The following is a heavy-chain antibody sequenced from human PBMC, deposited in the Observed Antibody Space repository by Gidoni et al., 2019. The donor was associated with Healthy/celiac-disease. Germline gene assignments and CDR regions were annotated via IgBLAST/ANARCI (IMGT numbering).Heavy chain of an antibody. V-gene: IGHV1-69*01. CDR3: AGTRGGRIGYYFDY. J-gene: IGHJ4*02. D-gene: IGHD2-15*01. CDR1: GGTFSSYA. Sequence: QVQLVQSGAEVKKPGSSVKVSCKASGGTFSSYAISWVRQAPGQGLEWMGGIIPIFGTANYAQKFQGRVTITADESTSTAYMELSSLRSEDTAVYYCAGTRGGRIGYYFDYWGQGTLVTVSS. CDR2: IIPIFGTA.